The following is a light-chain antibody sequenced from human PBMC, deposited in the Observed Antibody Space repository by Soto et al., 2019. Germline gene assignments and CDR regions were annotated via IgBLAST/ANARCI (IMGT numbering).Light chain of an antibody. CDR1: VAIRHD. Sequence: AIVTISCRASVAIRHDLGWYQQKPGRAPKLLIYGASNLESGVPSRFSGSGSGTDFTLTISTLQPEDVAAYYCLQEYSFPWTFGQGTKVDIK. CDR3: LQEYSFPWT. CDR2: GAS. V-gene: IGKV1-6*01. J-gene: IGKJ1*01.